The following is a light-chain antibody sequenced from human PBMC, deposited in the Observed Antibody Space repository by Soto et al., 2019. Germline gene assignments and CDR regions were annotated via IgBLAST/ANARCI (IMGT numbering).Light chain of an antibody. Sequence: EIVLTQSPGTLSLSPGEKVTLSCRASRSVSISYLAWYQQKPGQAPRLLIYGASNRATGIPDRFSGSGSGTDFTLTISRLEPEDFTVYYCQQYGSSPRTFGPGTKVDIK. V-gene: IGKV3-20*01. CDR3: QQYGSSPRT. CDR1: RSVSISY. J-gene: IGKJ3*01. CDR2: GAS.